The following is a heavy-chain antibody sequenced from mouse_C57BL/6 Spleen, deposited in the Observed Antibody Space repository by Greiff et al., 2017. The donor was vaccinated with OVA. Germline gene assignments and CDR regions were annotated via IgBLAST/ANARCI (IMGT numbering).Heavy chain of an antibody. CDR2: INPNNGGT. J-gene: IGHJ4*01. D-gene: IGHD1-1*01. CDR3: ARELYYYAMDY. Sequence: EVKLMESGPELVKPGASVKMSCKASGYTFTDYNMHWVKQSHGKSLEWIGYINPNNGGTSYNQKFKGKATLTVNKSSSTAYMELRSLTSEDSAVYYCARELYYYAMDYWGQGTSVTVSS. CDR1: GYTFTDYN. V-gene: IGHV1-22*01.